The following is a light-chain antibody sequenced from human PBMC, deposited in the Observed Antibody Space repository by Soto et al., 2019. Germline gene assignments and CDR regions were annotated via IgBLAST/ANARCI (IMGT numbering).Light chain of an antibody. CDR3: ETWDFNTRV. V-gene: IGLV4-60*02. J-gene: IGLJ3*02. CDR1: SGHSSYI. CDR2: LEGSGSY. Sequence: QLVLTQSSSASASLGSSVKLTRTLSSGHSSYIIAWHQQQPGKAPRYLMKLEGSGSYNKGSGVPDRISGSSSGADRYLTISNLQFEDEADYYCETWDFNTRVFGGGTKLTVL.